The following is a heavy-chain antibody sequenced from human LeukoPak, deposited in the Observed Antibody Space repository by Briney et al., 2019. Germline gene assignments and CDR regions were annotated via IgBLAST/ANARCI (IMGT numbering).Heavy chain of an antibody. V-gene: IGHV3-7*01. CDR3: AGGRHDFLH. Sequence: GGSLRLSCAASGFVFSTYWMTWVRQAPGKGLEWVANINLDGTEEHYVDSSLKGRFTISRDNAKNSLYLQMNSLRVEDTAVYYCAGGRHDFLHWGQGTLVTVSS. D-gene: IGHD3/OR15-3a*01. CDR2: INLDGTEE. J-gene: IGHJ4*02. CDR1: GFVFSTYW.